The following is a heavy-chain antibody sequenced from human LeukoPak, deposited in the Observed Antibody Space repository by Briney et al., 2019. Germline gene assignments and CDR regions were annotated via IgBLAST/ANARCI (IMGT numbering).Heavy chain of an antibody. Sequence: GSLRLSCAASRFTFSSYWMHWVRQAPGKGLVWVSRINTDGSVTNNADSVKGRFTISRDNAKNTLYLQMNGLRAEDTAVYFCARGDSNYWVRYYYYMDVWGKGTTVTVSS. V-gene: IGHV3-74*01. CDR2: INTDGSVT. CDR1: RFTFSSYW. J-gene: IGHJ6*03. CDR3: ARGDSNYWVRYYYYMDV. D-gene: IGHD4-11*01.